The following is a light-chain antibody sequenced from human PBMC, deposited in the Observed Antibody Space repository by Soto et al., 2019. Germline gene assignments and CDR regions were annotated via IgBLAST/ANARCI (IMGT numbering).Light chain of an antibody. CDR3: SSYTAGGTI. J-gene: IGLJ1*01. CDR1: SSNIGAGHD. V-gene: IGLV1-40*01. Sequence: QSVLTQPPSVSGAPGQRVTISCTGSSSNIGAGHDVNWYQHLPGTAPKLLIFGNNNRPSGVPDRFSGSKSGTSASLAITGLQAEDEADYYCSSYTAGGTIFGTGTKLTVL. CDR2: GNN.